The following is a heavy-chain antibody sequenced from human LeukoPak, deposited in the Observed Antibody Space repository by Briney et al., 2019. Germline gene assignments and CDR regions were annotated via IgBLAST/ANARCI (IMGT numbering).Heavy chain of an antibody. CDR1: GFTVSSNY. D-gene: IGHD2-21*02. CDR2: IYSGGST. Sequence: GGSLRLSCAASGFTVSSNYMSWVRQAPGKGLEWVSVIYSGGSTYYAASVKGRFTISRDNSKNTLYLQMNSLRAEDTAVYYCARESLPAWIDPWGQGTLVTVSS. CDR3: ARESLPAWIDP. J-gene: IGHJ5*02. V-gene: IGHV3-53*01.